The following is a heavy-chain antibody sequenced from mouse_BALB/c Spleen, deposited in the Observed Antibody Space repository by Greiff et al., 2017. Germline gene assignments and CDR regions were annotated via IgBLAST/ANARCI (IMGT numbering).Heavy chain of an antibody. D-gene: IGHD2-2*01. V-gene: IGHV1-82*01. CDR3: ASEGYGYDGFAY. Sequence: VQLQQSGPELVKPGASVKISCKASGYAFSSSWMNWVKQRPGQGLEWIGQIYPGDGDTNYNGKFKGKATLTADKSSSTAYMQLSSLTSVDSAVYYCASEGYGYDGFAYWGQGTLVTVSA. CDR1: GYAFSSSW. CDR2: IYPGDGDT. J-gene: IGHJ3*01.